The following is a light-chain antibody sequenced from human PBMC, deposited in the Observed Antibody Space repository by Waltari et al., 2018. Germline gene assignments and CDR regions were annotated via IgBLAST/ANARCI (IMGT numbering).Light chain of an antibody. CDR3: GSNAGSSTWV. CDR2: EVG. CDR1: RSDVGSYNL. Sequence: QSALTQPASVSGSPGQSITISCTGTRSDVGSYNLVSWYQQHPGKAPKLMTYEVGNGPSVASKRFSGSKSGNTASLTISGRKAEDEADYYGGSNAGSSTWVFGGGTKLTVL. V-gene: IGLV2-23*02. J-gene: IGLJ3*02.